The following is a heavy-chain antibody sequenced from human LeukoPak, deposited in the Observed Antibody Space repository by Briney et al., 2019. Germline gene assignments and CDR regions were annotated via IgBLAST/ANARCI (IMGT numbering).Heavy chain of an antibody. Sequence: KSGGSLRLSCAASGFTFSSYAMHWVRQAPGQRLEWMGWINAGNGNTKYSQKFQGRVTITRDTSASTAYMELSSLRSEDTAVYYCARRSVGGHGDWRSLWGQGTLVTVSS. CDR3: ARRSVGGHGDWRSL. CDR1: GFTFSSYA. V-gene: IGHV1-3*01. J-gene: IGHJ4*02. CDR2: INAGNGNT. D-gene: IGHD2-21*01.